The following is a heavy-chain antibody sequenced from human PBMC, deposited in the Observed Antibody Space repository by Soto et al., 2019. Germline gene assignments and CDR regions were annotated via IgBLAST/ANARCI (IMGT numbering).Heavy chain of an antibody. J-gene: IGHJ4*02. CDR3: AKRSYYDSSGSFDY. CDR2: ISGSGGST. Sequence: GGSLRLSCAASGFTFSSYAMSWVRQAPGKGLEWVSAISGSGGSTYYADSVKGRFTISRDNSKSTLYLQMNSLRAEDTAVYYCAKRSYYDSSGSFDYWGQGTLVTVSS. CDR1: GFTFSSYA. D-gene: IGHD3-22*01. V-gene: IGHV3-23*01.